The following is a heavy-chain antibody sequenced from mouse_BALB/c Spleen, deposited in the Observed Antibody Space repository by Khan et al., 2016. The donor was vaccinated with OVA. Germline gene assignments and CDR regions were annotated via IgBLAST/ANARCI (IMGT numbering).Heavy chain of an antibody. V-gene: IGHV1S137*01. CDR3: ARGSGNSRFAY. CDR2: ISTYYGDA. CDR1: GYTFTDFA. Sequence: QVQLQQSGAELVRPGVSVKLSCKGSGYTFTDFAMHWVKQSHAKSLEWIGVISTYYGDATYNQKFKGKATMTVDKSSSPAYMELARLTSDDSAIYYCARGSGNSRFAYWGQGTLVTVSA. J-gene: IGHJ3*01. D-gene: IGHD1-3*01.